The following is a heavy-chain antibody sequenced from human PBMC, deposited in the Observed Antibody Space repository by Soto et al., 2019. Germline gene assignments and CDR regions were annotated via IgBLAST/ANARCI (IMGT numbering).Heavy chain of an antibody. D-gene: IGHD2-2*01. CDR1: GGSISSGGYY. J-gene: IGHJ4*02. CDR2: IYYSGST. Sequence: PSETLSLTCTVSGGSISSGGYYWSWIRQHPGKGLEWIGYIYYSGSTYYSPSLKSRVTISVDTSKNQFSLKLSSVTAADTAVYYCAREIVVVPAAIGLFDYWGQGTLVTVSS. V-gene: IGHV4-31*03. CDR3: AREIVVVPAAIGLFDY.